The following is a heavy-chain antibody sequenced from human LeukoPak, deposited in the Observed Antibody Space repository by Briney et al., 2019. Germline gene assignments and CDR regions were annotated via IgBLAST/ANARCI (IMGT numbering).Heavy chain of an antibody. J-gene: IGHJ4*02. V-gene: IGHV4-30-2*01. CDR2: IYHSGST. CDR1: GGSISSGGYS. CDR3: ARGPVTTFGTFDY. D-gene: IGHD4-11*01. Sequence: SETLSLTCAVSGGSISSGGYSWSWIRQPLGKGLEWIGYIYHSGSTYYNPSLKSRVTISVDRSKNQFSLKLSSVTAADTAVYYCARGPVTTFGTFDYWGQGTLVTVSS.